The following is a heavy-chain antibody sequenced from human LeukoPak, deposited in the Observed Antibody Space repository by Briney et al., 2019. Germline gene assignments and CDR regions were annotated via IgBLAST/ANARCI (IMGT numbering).Heavy chain of an antibody. CDR3: ARQKWLGDPFDI. CDR2: IYTSGST. CDR1: GGSTSSYY. J-gene: IGHJ3*02. D-gene: IGHD6-19*01. Sequence: PSETLSLSCTVSGGSTSSYYWSWIRQPPGKGLEWIGYIYTSGSTNYNPSLKSRVTISVDTSKNQFSLKLSSVTAADTAVYYCARQKWLGDPFDIWGQGTMVTVSS. V-gene: IGHV4-4*09.